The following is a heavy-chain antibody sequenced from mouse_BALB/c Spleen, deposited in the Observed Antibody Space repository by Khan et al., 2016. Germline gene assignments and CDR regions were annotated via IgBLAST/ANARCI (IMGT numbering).Heavy chain of an antibody. CDR3: ARSGALYGPFPY. V-gene: IGHV3-2*02. J-gene: IGHJ3*01. D-gene: IGHD1-1*02. CDR1: GYSITSDYA. CDR2: ISYSGSA. Sequence: EVQLQESGPGLVKPSQSLSLTCTVTGYSITSDYAWNWIRQFPTNKLEWMGHISYSGSASYNPSLKSRISITRETSKNQFFLQLNSVTAEDTATYYCARSGALYGPFPYWGQGTLVTVSA.